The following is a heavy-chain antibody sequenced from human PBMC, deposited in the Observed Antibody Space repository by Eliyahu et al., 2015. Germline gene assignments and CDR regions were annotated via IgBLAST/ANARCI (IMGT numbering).Heavy chain of an antibody. J-gene: IGHJ4*02. D-gene: IGHD5-24*01. CDR2: IGTAGDT. V-gene: IGHV3-13*01. CDR3: ARAMNQGDGYFDY. CDR1: GFTFSSYD. Sequence: EVQLVESGGGLVQPGGSLRLSCAASGFTFSSYDMHWVRQATGKGLEWVSAIGTAGDTYYPGSVKGRFTISRENAKNSLYLQMNSLRAGDTAVYYCARAMNQGDGYFDYWGQGTLVTVSS.